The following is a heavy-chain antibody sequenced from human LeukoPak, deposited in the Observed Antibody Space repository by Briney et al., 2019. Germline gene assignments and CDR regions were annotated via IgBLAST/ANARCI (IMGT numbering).Heavy chain of an antibody. J-gene: IGHJ4*02. CDR3: ARDGLGSSGWLNYFDY. CDR2: IRYDGSNK. CDR1: GFTFSSYG. D-gene: IGHD6-19*01. Sequence: GGSLRLSCAASGFTFSSYGMHWVRQAPGKGLEWVAVIRYDGSNKYYADSVKGRFTISRDNAKNSLYLQMNSLRAEDTAVYYCARDGLGSSGWLNYFDYWGQGTLVTVSS. V-gene: IGHV3-33*01.